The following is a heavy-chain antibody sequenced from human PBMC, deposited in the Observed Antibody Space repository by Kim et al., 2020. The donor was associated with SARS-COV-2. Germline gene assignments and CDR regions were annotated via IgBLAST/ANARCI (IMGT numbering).Heavy chain of an antibody. CDR1: GGSFSGYY. CDR2: INHSGST. CDR3: ARGGYYDKAAY. V-gene: IGHV4-34*01. J-gene: IGHJ4*01. D-gene: IGHD3-22*01. Sequence: SETLSLTCAVYGGSFSGYYWSWIRQPPGKGLEWIGEINHSGSTNYNPSLKSRVTISLDTSKNQFSLKLSSVTAADTSVYYCARGGYYDKAAYWGHGTLVT.